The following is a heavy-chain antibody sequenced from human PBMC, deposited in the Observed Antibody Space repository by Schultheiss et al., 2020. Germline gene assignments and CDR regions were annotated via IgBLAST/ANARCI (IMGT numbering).Heavy chain of an antibody. CDR1: GGSISSSSYY. D-gene: IGHD6-6*01. J-gene: IGHJ4*02. Sequence: SETLSLTCTVSGGSISSSSYYWGWIRQPPGKGLEWIGSIYYSGSTYYNPSLKSRVTISVDTSKNQFSLKLSSVTAADTAVYYCAREPRYSSSSGYWGQGIRVTVSS. CDR2: IYYSGST. V-gene: IGHV4-39*02. CDR3: AREPRYSSSSGY.